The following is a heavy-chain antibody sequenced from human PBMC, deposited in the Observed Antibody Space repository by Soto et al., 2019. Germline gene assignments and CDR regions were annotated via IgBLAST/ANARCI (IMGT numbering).Heavy chain of an antibody. J-gene: IGHJ4*02. Sequence: SVKVSCKASGGTFNTYAISWVRLAPGQGLEWMAGIIPFFDTTNYAQNFQGRVTITADKSTSTAYMELSSLRSEDTAMYYCASGALPSLYCSSSSCYSRFDHWGQGTLVTVSS. CDR1: GGTFNTYA. D-gene: IGHD2-2*01. CDR2: IIPFFDTT. V-gene: IGHV1-69*06. CDR3: ASGALPSLYCSSSSCYSRFDH.